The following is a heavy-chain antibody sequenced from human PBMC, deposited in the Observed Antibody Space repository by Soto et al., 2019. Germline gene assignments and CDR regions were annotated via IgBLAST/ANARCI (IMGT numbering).Heavy chain of an antibody. Sequence: GGSLRLSCAASGFTFSSYSMNWVRQAPGKGLEWVSSISSSSSYIYYADSVKGRFTISRDNAKNSLYLQMNSLRAEDTAVYYCSRDSSGWYYFDYWGQGTLVTVSS. CDR1: GFTFSSYS. D-gene: IGHD6-19*01. J-gene: IGHJ4*02. CDR3: SRDSSGWYYFDY. V-gene: IGHV3-21*01. CDR2: ISSSSSYI.